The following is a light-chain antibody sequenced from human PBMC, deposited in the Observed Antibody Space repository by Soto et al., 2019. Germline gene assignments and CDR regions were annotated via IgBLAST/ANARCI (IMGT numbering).Light chain of an antibody. CDR1: QSVSRSY. Sequence: EIVLTQSPGTLSLSPGERATLSCRASQSVSRSYLAWYQQKPGQAPRLLIYGASSRATGIPDRFSGSGSGTGFTLTISRLEPEYFAVYYCQQYGSSPLTFRQGTKVEIK. CDR3: QQYGSSPLT. CDR2: GAS. J-gene: IGKJ1*01. V-gene: IGKV3-20*01.